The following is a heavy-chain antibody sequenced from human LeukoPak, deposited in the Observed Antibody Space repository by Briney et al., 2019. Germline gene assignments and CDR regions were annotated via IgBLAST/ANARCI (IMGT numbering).Heavy chain of an antibody. CDR2: ISSSGNYI. Sequence: GGSLRLSCAASGFTFSSYAMSWVRQAPGKGLEWVSSISSSGNYIYYADSLKGRFTISRDNAKNPLYLQVNSLRVEDTAIYYCARDHCSGDSCYSVDYWGQGTLVTVSS. V-gene: IGHV3-21*01. D-gene: IGHD2-15*01. CDR1: GFTFSSYA. J-gene: IGHJ4*02. CDR3: ARDHCSGDSCYSVDY.